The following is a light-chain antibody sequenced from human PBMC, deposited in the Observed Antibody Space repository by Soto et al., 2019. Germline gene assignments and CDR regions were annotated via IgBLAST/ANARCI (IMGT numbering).Light chain of an antibody. J-gene: IGKJ2*01. CDR3: QQGST. CDR1: QSVSSSY. CDR2: GAS. Sequence: EIVLTQSPGTLSLSPGERATLSCRASQSVSSSYLAWYQXKPGQAPRLLIYGASSRATGIPXRXXXXXXXTDFTLTISRLEPEDFAVYYCQQGSTFGQGTKLEIK. V-gene: IGKV3-20*01.